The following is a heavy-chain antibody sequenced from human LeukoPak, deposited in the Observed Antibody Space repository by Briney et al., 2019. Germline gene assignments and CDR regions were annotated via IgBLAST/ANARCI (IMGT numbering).Heavy chain of an antibody. Sequence: SGGSLRLSCAASGFTFSSYGMHWVRQAPGKGLEWVAVISYDGSNKYYADSVKGRFTTSRDNSKNTLYLQMNSLRAEDTAVYYCAKDLGSGDYPGYWGQGTLVTVSS. CDR2: ISYDGSNK. D-gene: IGHD3-10*01. CDR3: AKDLGSGDYPGY. V-gene: IGHV3-30*18. J-gene: IGHJ4*02. CDR1: GFTFSSYG.